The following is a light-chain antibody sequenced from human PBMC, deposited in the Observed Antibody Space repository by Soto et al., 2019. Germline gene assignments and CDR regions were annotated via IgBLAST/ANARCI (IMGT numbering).Light chain of an antibody. Sequence: QSVLTQPPSASGTPGQRVTISCSGSSSNIGSNYVYWYQQLPGTAPKLLIYRNNQRPSGVPDRFSGSKSGTLASLAISGLRSEDEADYYCAAWDDSLSVWVFGGGTKLTVL. J-gene: IGLJ3*02. V-gene: IGLV1-47*01. CDR2: RNN. CDR3: AAWDDSLSVWV. CDR1: SSNIGSNY.